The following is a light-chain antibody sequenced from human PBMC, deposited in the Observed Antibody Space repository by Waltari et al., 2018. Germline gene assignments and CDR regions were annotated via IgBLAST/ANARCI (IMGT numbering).Light chain of an antibody. CDR2: GAS. J-gene: IGKJ3*01. Sequence: EILLTQSPGTLSLSPGESATLSCRASQSVSSSYLAWYQQKPGQAPRLLIYGASSRATGIPDRFSGSGSGTDFTLTISRLEPEDFAVYYCQQYGSSPPFTFGPGTKVDIK. CDR1: QSVSSSY. CDR3: QQYGSSPPFT. V-gene: IGKV3-20*01.